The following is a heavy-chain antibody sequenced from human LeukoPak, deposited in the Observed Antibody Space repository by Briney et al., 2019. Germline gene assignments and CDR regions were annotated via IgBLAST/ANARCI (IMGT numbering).Heavy chain of an antibody. CDR3: AKSASDSSGYFAVGP. V-gene: IGHV1-2*02. Sequence: ASVKVSCKASGYTFTDYYMHWVRQAPGQGLEWMGWINPNSGGTKYPQQFQGRVTMTRDTSISTAYMELSRLISDDTAVYYCAKSASDSSGYFAVGPWGQGTLVTVSS. D-gene: IGHD3-22*01. CDR2: INPNSGGT. J-gene: IGHJ4*02. CDR1: GYTFTDYY.